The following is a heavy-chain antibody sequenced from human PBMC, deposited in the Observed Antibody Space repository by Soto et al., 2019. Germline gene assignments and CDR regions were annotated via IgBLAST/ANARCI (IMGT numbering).Heavy chain of an antibody. CDR3: ARDRLYCSSTSCYLRYYYCYYMDV. CDR1: GFTFSSYS. CDR2: ISSSSSYI. D-gene: IGHD2-2*01. V-gene: IGHV3-21*01. Sequence: GGSLSLSCAASGFTFSSYSMNWVRQAPGKGLERVSSISSSSSYIYYADSVKGRFTISRDNAKNSLYLQMNSLGAEDTAVYYCARDRLYCSSTSCYLRYYYCYYMDVWGKGTTVTVSS. J-gene: IGHJ6*03.